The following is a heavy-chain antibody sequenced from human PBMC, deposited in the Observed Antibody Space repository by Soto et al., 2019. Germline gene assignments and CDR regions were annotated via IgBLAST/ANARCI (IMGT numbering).Heavy chain of an antibody. J-gene: IGHJ6*02. CDR1: GFTFSSYG. Sequence: GGSLRLSCAASGFTFSSYGMHWVRQAPGKGLEWVAVIWYDGSNKYYADSVKGRFTISRDNSKNTLYLQMNSLRAEDTAVYYCARAGCKYSRSPLCGMDVWGQGTTVTVSS. V-gene: IGHV3-33*01. CDR3: ARAGCKYSRSPLCGMDV. CDR2: IWYDGSNK. D-gene: IGHD6-6*01.